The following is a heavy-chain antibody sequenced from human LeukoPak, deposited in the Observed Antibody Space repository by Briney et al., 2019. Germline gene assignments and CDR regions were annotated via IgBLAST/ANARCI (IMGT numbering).Heavy chain of an antibody. V-gene: IGHV3-53*01. CDR3: ARGGSNWSIDY. J-gene: IGHJ4*02. D-gene: IGHD6-13*01. CDR2: IYSGGFT. Sequence: GGSLRLSCAASGFTVSSNYMSWVRQAPGKGLEWVSNIYSGGFTDYADSVKGRFTISRDNSKNTLSLQLSNLRAEDTAVYYCARGGSNWSIDYWGQGTLVTVSS. CDR1: GFTVSSNY.